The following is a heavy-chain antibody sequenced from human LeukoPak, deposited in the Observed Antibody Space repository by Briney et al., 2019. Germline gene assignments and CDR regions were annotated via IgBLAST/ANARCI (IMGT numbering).Heavy chain of an antibody. D-gene: IGHD3-10*01. V-gene: IGHV1-18*01. CDR1: GYTFTSHG. CDR3: ARASLGELDYYYYMDV. CDR2: ISTYNGNT. Sequence: ASVKVSCKASGYTFTSHGISWVRQAPGQGLEWMGWISTYNGNTNYAQKLQGRVSMITDTSTSTAYMDLRSLRSDDTAVYYCARASLGELDYYYYMDVWGKGTTVTVSS. J-gene: IGHJ6*03.